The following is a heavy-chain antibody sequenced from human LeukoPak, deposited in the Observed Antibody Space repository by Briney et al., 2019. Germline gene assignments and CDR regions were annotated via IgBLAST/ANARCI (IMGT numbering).Heavy chain of an antibody. J-gene: IGHJ4*02. V-gene: IGHV3-30*18. CDR2: ISYDGSNK. CDR1: GFTFSSYG. CDR3: AKGRDGSIDY. D-gene: IGHD2-15*01. Sequence: PGRSLRLSCAASGFTFSSYGMHWVRQAPGKGLEGVAVISYDGSNKYYADSVKGRFTISRDNSKNTLYLQMNSLRAEDTAVYYCAKGRDGSIDYWGQGTLVTVSS.